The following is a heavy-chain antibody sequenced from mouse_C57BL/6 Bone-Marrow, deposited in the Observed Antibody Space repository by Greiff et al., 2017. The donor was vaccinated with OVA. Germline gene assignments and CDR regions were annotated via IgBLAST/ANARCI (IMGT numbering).Heavy chain of an antibody. Sequence: VQLQESGPELVKPGASVKISCKASGYAFSSSWMNWVKQRPGKGLEWIGRIYPGDGDTNYNGKFKGKATLTADNSSSTAYMQLSSLTSEDSAVYFCAELGRYFDYWGQGTTLTVSS. D-gene: IGHD4-1*01. V-gene: IGHV1-82*01. CDR1: GYAFSSSW. CDR3: AELGRYFDY. CDR2: IYPGDGDT. J-gene: IGHJ2*01.